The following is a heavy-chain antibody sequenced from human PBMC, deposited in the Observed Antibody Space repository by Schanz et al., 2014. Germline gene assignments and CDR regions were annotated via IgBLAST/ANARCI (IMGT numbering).Heavy chain of an antibody. D-gene: IGHD2-2*01. CDR1: GFSFSNYW. CDR2: ISDSGDST. CDR3: AKVAPAATYLDS. Sequence: EVQLLESGGGFVQPGGSLRLSCAASGFSFSNYWMSWVRQAPGKGLEWVSDISDSGDSTHYADSVKGRFTISRDNAKNSLFLQMNSLSAEDTAVYYCAKVAPAATYLDSWGLGTLVTVSS. V-gene: IGHV3-48*04. J-gene: IGHJ4*02.